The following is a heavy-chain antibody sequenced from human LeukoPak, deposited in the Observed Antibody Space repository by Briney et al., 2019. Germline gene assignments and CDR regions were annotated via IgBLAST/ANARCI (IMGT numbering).Heavy chain of an antibody. Sequence: PSETQSLTCTVSGGSISPYYWSWIRQPPGKGLEWIGYIYYSGSTNYNPSLKSRVTISVDTSKNQFSLKLSSVTAADTAVYYCARGYYDFWSGYYSWGQGTLVTVSS. CDR2: IYYSGST. CDR3: ARGYYDFWSGYYS. CDR1: GGSISPYY. J-gene: IGHJ5*02. D-gene: IGHD3-3*01. V-gene: IGHV4-59*01.